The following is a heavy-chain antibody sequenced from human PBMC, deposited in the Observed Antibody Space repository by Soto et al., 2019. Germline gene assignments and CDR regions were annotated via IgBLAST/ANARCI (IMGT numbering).Heavy chain of an antibody. CDR2: INAGNGNT. Sequence: GASVKVSCKASGYTFTSYAMHWVRQAPGQRLEWMGWINAGNGNTKYSQKFQGRVTITRDTSASTAYMELSSLRSEDTAVYYCARNTIFGVVINTSFDYWGQGTLVTVSS. CDR3: ARNTIFGVVINTSFDY. V-gene: IGHV1-3*01. J-gene: IGHJ4*02. CDR1: GYTFTSYA. D-gene: IGHD3-3*01.